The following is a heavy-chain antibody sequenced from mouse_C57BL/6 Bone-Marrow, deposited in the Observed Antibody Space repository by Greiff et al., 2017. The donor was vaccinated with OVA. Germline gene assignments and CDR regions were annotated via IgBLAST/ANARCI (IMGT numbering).Heavy chain of an antibody. CDR3: ARHGDYGSFFDY. CDR1: GFTFSRSG. V-gene: IGHV5-6*01. J-gene: IGHJ2*01. D-gene: IGHD1-1*01. CDR2: ISSGGSYT. Sequence: EVKLMESGGDLVKPGGSLKLSCAASGFTFSRSGMSWVRQTPDKRLEWVATISSGGSYTYYPDSVKGRFTISRDNAKNTLYLQMSSLKSEDTAMYYCARHGDYGSFFDYWGQGTTLTVSS.